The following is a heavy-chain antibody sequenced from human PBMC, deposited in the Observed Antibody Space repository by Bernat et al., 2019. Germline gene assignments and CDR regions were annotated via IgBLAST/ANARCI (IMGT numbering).Heavy chain of an antibody. Sequence: QVQLVESGGGLVKPGGSLRLSCAASGFTFSDYYMSWIRQAPGKGLDWVSYISSSSSYINYADSVNGRFTISRDNAKNSLYLQMNSLRAEDAAVYYCARDGNLRGNPMFVWGKGTTVTVSS. CDR1: GFTFSDYY. J-gene: IGHJ6*04. D-gene: IGHD1-7*01. V-gene: IGHV3-11*05. CDR2: ISSSSSYI. CDR3: ARDGNLRGNPMFV.